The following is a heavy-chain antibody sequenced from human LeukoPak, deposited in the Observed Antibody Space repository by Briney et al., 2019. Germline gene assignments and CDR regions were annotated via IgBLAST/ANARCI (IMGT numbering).Heavy chain of an antibody. D-gene: IGHD3-22*01. CDR2: IYYSGST. J-gene: IGHJ5*02. CDR3: ARLTPVVVIT. CDR1: GGSISSSSYY. Sequence: PSETLSLTCTVSGGSISSSSYYWGWIRQPPGKGLEWIGSIYYSGSTYYNPSLKSRVTISVDTSKNQFSLKLSSVTAADTAAYYCARLTPVVVITWGQGTLVTVSS. V-gene: IGHV4-39*01.